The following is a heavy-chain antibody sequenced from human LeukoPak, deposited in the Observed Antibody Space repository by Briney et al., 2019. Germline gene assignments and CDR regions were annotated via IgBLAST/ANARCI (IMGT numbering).Heavy chain of an antibody. D-gene: IGHD5-18*01. CDR2: INHSGST. Sequence: SETLSLTCAVYGVSFSGYYWSWLRQPPGKGLEWVGEINHSGSTNYNPSLKSRVTISVDTSKNQFSLKLSSVTAADTAVYYCARQHGYLDAFDIWGQGTMVTVSS. CDR3: ARQHGYLDAFDI. J-gene: IGHJ3*02. V-gene: IGHV4-34*01. CDR1: GVSFSGYY.